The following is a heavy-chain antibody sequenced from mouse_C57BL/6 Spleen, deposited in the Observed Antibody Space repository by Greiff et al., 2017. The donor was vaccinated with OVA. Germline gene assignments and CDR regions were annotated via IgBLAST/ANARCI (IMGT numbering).Heavy chain of an antibody. J-gene: IGHJ2*01. V-gene: IGHV3-6*01. CDR1: GYSITSGYY. CDR2: ISYDGSN. D-gene: IGHD1-1*01. Sequence: DVHLVESGPGLVKPSQSLSLTCSVTGYSITSGYYWNWIRQFPGNKLEWMGYISYDGSNNYNPSLKNRISITRDTSKNQFFLKLNSVTTEDTATYYCAREGDYYGSSLYYFDYWGQGTTLTVSS. CDR3: AREGDYYGSSLYYFDY.